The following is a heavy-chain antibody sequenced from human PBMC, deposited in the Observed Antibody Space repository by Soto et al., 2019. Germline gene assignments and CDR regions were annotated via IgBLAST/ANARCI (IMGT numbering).Heavy chain of an antibody. V-gene: IGHV3-33*01. CDR3: ARSGIVGATPYFDY. CDR2: IWYDGSNK. Sequence: RGSLRLSCAASGFTFSSYGMHWVRQAPGKGLEWVAVIWYDGSNKYYADSVKGRFTISRDNSKNTLYLQMNSLRAEDTAVYYCARSGIVGATPYFDYWGQGTLVTVSS. D-gene: IGHD1-26*01. CDR1: GFTFSSYG. J-gene: IGHJ4*02.